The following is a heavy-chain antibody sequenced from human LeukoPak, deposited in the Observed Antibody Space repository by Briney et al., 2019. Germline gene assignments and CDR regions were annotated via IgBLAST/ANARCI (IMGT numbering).Heavy chain of an antibody. CDR2: INPDNGDT. CDR1: GYTFTGYY. J-gene: IGHJ5*02. Sequence: GASVKVSCKASGYTFTGYYMHWVRQAPGQGLECMGYINPDNGDTNYAQKLQGRVTMTTDTSTSTAYMELRSLRSDDTAVYYCARDSRRVRDGPSGWFDPWGQGTLVTVSS. D-gene: IGHD3-10*01. CDR3: ARDSRRVRDGPSGWFDP. V-gene: IGHV1-18*04.